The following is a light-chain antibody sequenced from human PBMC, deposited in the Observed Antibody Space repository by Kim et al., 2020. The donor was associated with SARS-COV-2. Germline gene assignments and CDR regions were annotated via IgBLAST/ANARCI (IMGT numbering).Light chain of an antibody. CDR3: QVWDSSVV. Sequence: VSVALGQTARITGGGNNIGSKNVHWYKQKPGQAPVLVIYRDSNRPSGIPERFSGSNSGNTATLTISRAQAGDEADYYCQVWDSSVVFGGGTQLTVL. J-gene: IGLJ2*01. CDR2: RDS. V-gene: IGLV3-9*01. CDR1: NIGSKN.